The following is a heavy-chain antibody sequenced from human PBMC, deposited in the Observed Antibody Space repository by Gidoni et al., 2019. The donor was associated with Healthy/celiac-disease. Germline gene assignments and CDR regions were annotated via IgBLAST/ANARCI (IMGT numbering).Heavy chain of an antibody. D-gene: IGHD3-22*01. V-gene: IGHV3-23*01. J-gene: IGHJ3*01. Sequence: GFTFSSYAMSWVRQAPGKGLEWVSAISGSGGSTYYADSVKGRFTISRDNSKNQLYLQMNSLRAEDTAVYYCAKPLYYYDSSGYYPNWGQGTMVTVSS. CDR3: AKPLYYYDSSGYYPN. CDR1: GFTFSSYA. CDR2: ISGSGGST.